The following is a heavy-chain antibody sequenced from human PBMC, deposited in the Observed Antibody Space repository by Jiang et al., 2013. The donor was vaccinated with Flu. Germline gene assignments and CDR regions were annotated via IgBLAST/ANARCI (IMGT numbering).Heavy chain of an antibody. D-gene: IGHD3-10*01. V-gene: IGHV3-30*18. Sequence: VQLVESGGGVVQPGRSLRLSCAASGFTFSSYGMHWVRQAPGKGLEWVAVISYDGSNKYYADSVKGRFTISRDNSKNTLYLQMNSLRAEDTAVYYCAKDQSYYGSGSIGGPLDYWGQGTLVTVSS. CDR1: GFTFSSYG. CDR3: AKDQSYYGSGSIGGPLDY. J-gene: IGHJ4*02. CDR2: ISYDGSNK.